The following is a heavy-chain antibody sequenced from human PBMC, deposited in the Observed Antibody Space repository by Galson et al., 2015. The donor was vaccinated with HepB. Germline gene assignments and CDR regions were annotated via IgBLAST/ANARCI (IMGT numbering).Heavy chain of an antibody. Sequence: SLRLSCAASGFTFSSYWMRWVRQAPGKGLVWVSRINSDGSSTSYADSVKGRFTISRDNAKNTLYLQMNSLRAEDTAVYYCARGGKKYYYYYGMDVWGQGTTVTVSS. J-gene: IGHJ6*02. CDR2: INSDGSST. CDR1: GFTFSSYW. CDR3: ARGGKKYYYYYGMDV. D-gene: IGHD6-25*01. V-gene: IGHV3-74*01.